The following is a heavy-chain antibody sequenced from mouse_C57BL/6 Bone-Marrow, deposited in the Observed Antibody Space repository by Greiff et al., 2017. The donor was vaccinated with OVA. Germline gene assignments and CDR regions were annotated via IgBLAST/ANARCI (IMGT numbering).Heavy chain of an antibody. CDR2: IHPNSGST. J-gene: IGHJ4*01. V-gene: IGHV1-64*01. CDR1: GYTFTSYW. CDR3: ARVIIYYGYDVLMDY. D-gene: IGHD2-2*01. Sequence: QVQLQQPGAELVKPGASVKLSCKASGYTFTSYWMHWVKQRPGQGLEWIGMIHPNSGSTNYNEKFKSKATLTVDKSSSTAYMQLSSLTSEDSAVYYCARVIIYYGYDVLMDYWGQGTSVTVSS.